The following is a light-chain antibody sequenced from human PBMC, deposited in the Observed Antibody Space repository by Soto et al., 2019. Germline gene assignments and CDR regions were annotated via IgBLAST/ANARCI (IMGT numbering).Light chain of an antibody. Sequence: IQMTQSPSSLSASVGDRVTITCRASQSISSYLNWYQQKPGKAPKRLIYAASSLQSGVPSRFSGSGSGTDFTLTISTLQPEDFATYHCQQIYTNPQTFGQGTKLEIK. CDR2: AAS. CDR3: QQIYTNPQT. CDR1: QSISSY. J-gene: IGKJ2*01. V-gene: IGKV1-39*01.